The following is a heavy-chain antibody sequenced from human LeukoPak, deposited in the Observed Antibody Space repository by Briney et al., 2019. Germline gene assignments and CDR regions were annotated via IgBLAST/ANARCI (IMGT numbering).Heavy chain of an antibody. CDR1: GFTFSSYA. J-gene: IGHJ4*02. CDR2: ISGSGGST. CDR3: AKDGSAAAGSEVDY. Sequence: GGSLRLSCAASGFTFSSYAMSWVRQAQGKGLELVSAISGSGGSTYYADSVKGRFTISRDNSKNTLYLQMNSLRAEDTAVYYCAKDGSAAAGSEVDYWGQGTLVTVSS. D-gene: IGHD6-13*01. V-gene: IGHV3-23*01.